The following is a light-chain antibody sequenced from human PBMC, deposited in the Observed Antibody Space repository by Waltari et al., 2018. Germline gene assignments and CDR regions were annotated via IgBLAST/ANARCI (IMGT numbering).Light chain of an antibody. CDR2: EVS. CDR3: SSYAGSNNVV. J-gene: IGLJ2*01. V-gene: IGLV2-8*01. Sequence: QSALTQPPPASGSPGPSVTLSSTGTTRDVGRSTYLPWYQPHPGKAPKLMSYEVSKRPSGVPARRSGSKSGNTASLTVAGLQAEDEADYYCSSYAGSNNVVFGGGTKLTVL. CDR1: TRDVGRSTY.